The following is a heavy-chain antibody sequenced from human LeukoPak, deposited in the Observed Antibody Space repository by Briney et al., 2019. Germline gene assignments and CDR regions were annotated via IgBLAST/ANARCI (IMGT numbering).Heavy chain of an antibody. CDR3: ARAVGNFGTVNYFDY. Sequence: SQTLSHTCAISGDSVSSNSAAWNWIRQSPSRGLEWLGRTYYRSKWYDDYAVSVKSRITINPDTSKNQFSLQFNSVTPEDTAVYYCARAVGNFGTVNYFDYWDQGALVTVSS. CDR1: GDSVSSNSAA. D-gene: IGHD1-1*01. CDR2: TYYRSKWYD. V-gene: IGHV6-1*01. J-gene: IGHJ4*02.